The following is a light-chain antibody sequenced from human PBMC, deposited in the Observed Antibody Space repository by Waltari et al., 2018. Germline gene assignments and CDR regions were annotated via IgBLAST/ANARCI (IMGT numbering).Light chain of an antibody. V-gene: IGKV1-5*01. J-gene: IGKJ1*01. CDR1: EAINKW. CDR2: DAS. CDR3: QQYNRFSP. Sequence: DTQLSQFPSTLAASVGDRVTITCRAREAINKWLAWYQQKPGKAPKVLIYDASTLQSGVPSRFRGSGSGTEFTRTIDSLQPDDFATYYCQQYNRFSPFGQGTNVEVK.